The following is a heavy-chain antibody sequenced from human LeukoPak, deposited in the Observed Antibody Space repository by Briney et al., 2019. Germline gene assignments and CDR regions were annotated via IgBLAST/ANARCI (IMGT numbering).Heavy chain of an antibody. D-gene: IGHD5-24*01. Sequence: GGSLRLSCAASGFTFSSYSMNWVRQAPGKGLGWVSSISSSSSYIYYADSVKGRFTISRDNAKNSLYLQMNSLRAEDTAVYYCARDGYNDAFDIWGQGTMVTVSS. CDR2: ISSSSSYI. V-gene: IGHV3-21*01. CDR3: ARDGYNDAFDI. J-gene: IGHJ3*02. CDR1: GFTFSSYS.